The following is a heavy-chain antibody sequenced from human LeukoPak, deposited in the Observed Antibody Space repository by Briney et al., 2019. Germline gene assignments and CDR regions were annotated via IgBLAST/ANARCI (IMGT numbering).Heavy chain of an antibody. CDR3: ARVVIRYFDWLLAGYFDY. V-gene: IGHV4-39*07. Sequence: SETLSLTCTVSGGSISSSSYFWGWIRQPPGKGLEWIGNIYYSGSTYYNPSLKSRLTISVDTSKNQFSLRLSSVTAADTAVYYCARVVIRYFDWLLAGYFDYWGQGTLVTVSS. D-gene: IGHD3-9*01. CDR1: GGSISSSSYF. CDR2: IYYSGST. J-gene: IGHJ4*02.